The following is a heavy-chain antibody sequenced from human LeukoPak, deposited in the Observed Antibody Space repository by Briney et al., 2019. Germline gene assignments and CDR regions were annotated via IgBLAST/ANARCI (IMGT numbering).Heavy chain of an antibody. Sequence: GTLSLTCAVSGGSISSSNWWSWVRQAPGKGLEWVSAISGSGGSTYYADSVKGRFTISRDNSKNTLYLQMNSLRAEDTAVYYCAKDDPIQFDPWGQGTLVTVSS. V-gene: IGHV3-23*01. CDR1: GGSISSSN. CDR2: ISGSGGST. CDR3: AKDDPIQFDP. J-gene: IGHJ5*02.